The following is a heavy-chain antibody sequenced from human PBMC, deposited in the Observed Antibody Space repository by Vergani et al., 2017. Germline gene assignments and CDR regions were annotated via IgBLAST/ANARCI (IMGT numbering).Heavy chain of an antibody. J-gene: IGHJ6*03. V-gene: IGHV3-15*07. CDR2: IKSTFDRGTT. D-gene: IGHD1-26*01. CDR1: GFSFRNAW. Sequence: EVQLVESGGGIVKPGGSLRLSCVASGFSFRNAWMNWVRRTPGKGLEWVGRIKSTFDRGTTDYAAAVKGRFTISRDDSKNTLFLQMNGLKTEDIGVYYCARETLYSGADYYYMDVWGKGTTVTVSS. CDR3: ARETLYSGADYYYMDV.